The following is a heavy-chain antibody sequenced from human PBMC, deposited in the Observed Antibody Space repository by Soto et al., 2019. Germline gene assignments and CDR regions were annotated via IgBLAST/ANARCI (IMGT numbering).Heavy chain of an antibody. CDR1: GGTFSSYT. V-gene: IGHV1-69*02. CDR2: IIPILGIA. CDR3: ATAPDIVVVPAAQYYYYYMDV. D-gene: IGHD2-2*01. Sequence: ASVKVSCKASGGTFSSYTISWVRQAPGQGLEWMGRIIPILGIANYAQKFQGRVTITADKSTSTAYMELSSLRSEDTAVYYCATAPDIVVVPAAQYYYYYMDVWGKGTTVTVSS. J-gene: IGHJ6*03.